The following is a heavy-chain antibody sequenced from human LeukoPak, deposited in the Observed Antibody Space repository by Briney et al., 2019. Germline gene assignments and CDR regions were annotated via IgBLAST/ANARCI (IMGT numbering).Heavy chain of an antibody. V-gene: IGHV3-21*01. J-gene: IGHJ6*02. CDR1: GFTFSSST. CDR2: ITSSSTYI. D-gene: IGHD2-2*01. CDR3: ARDYCSSTTCYARGAGGMDV. Sequence: KPGGSLRLSCAASGFTFSSSTMNWVRQAPGKGLEWVSSITSSSTYIYFADSVKGRFTISRDNAKNSLYLQMNSLRAEDTAVYYCARDYCSSTTCYARGAGGMDVWGQGTTVTVSS.